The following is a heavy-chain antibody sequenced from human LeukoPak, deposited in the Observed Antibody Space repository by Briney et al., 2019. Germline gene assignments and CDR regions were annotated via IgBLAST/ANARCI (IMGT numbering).Heavy chain of an antibody. V-gene: IGHV3-48*04. CDR3: ARAPFYYYDSGSGTRVTGNPDY. CDR2: IRSTSNTI. J-gene: IGHJ4*02. D-gene: IGHD3-10*01. CDR1: GFTFSSYG. Sequence: GGSLRLSCTASGFTFSSYGMNWVRQAPGKGLEWVSYIRSTSNTIYYADSVKGRFTISRDNAKNSLYLQMDNLRAEDTAVYYCARAPFYYYDSGSGTRVTGNPDYWGQGTLVTVSS.